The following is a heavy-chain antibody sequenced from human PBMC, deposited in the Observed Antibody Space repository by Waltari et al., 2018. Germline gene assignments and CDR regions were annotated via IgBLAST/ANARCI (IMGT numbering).Heavy chain of an antibody. CDR2: ISCSGGST. CDR1: GFTFSSYA. D-gene: IGHD5-12*01. V-gene: IGHV3-23*01. Sequence: EVQLLESGGGLVQPGGSLRLSCAASGFTFSSYAMSWVRQAPGKGLGWVAAISCSGGSTYYADSVKGRFTISRDNSKNTLYLQMNSLRAEDTAVYYCAKRGGGLQWLRPIDYWGQGTLVTVSS. J-gene: IGHJ4*02. CDR3: AKRGGGLQWLRPIDY.